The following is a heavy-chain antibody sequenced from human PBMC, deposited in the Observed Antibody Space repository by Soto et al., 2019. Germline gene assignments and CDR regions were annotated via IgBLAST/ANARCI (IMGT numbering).Heavy chain of an antibody. D-gene: IGHD3-22*01. CDR1: GGSISSGDYY. V-gene: IGHV4-30-4*01. Sequence: SETLSLTCTVSGGSISSGDYYWSGIRQPPGKSLEWIGYIYYSGSTYYNPSLKSRVTISVDTSKNQFSLKLSSVTAADTAVYYCARAPANYYDSSGYCTYYFDYWGQGTLVTVSS. CDR2: IYYSGST. CDR3: ARAPANYYDSSGYCTYYFDY. J-gene: IGHJ4*02.